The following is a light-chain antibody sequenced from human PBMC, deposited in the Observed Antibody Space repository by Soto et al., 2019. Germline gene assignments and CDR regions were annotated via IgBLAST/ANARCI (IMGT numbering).Light chain of an antibody. J-gene: IGLJ2*01. CDR3: LSYTRNTTLL. V-gene: IGLV2-14*01. CDR1: SSDIGGYKY. CDR2: EVN. Sequence: QSALTQPASVSGSPGQSITISCTGTSSDIGGYKYVSWYQHHPCRAPKFIIYEVNNRPSGVSNRFSGSKSGNTASLTIAGLQTEDEADYYCLSYTRNTTLLFGGGTKLTVL.